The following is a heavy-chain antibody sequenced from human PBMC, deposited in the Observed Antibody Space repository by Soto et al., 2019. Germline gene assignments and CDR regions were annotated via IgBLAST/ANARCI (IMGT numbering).Heavy chain of an antibody. CDR1: GFTLSDHF. Sequence: LILSCTVSGFTLSDHFIAWVRQAPGKGLEWVSDIRTTRNYTKYADSVKGRFSMSRDNARNSLYLQINKLTAVDTAVYYCARVVRDYYLHYFDFWGQGALVTVSS. V-gene: IGHV3-11*06. J-gene: IGHJ4*02. D-gene: IGHD3-10*02. CDR2: IRTTRNYT. CDR3: ARVVRDYYLHYFDF.